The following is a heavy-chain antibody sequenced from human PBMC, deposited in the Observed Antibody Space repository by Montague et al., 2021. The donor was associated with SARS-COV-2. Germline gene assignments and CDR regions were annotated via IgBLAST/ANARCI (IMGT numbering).Heavy chain of an antibody. CDR2: IYYSGST. CDR1: GGSFSSYY. V-gene: IGHV4-59*08. J-gene: IGHJ3*02. D-gene: IGHD3-9*01. CDR3: ARTYYDILTGYYNRGAFDI. Sequence: SETLSLTCTVSGGSFSSYYWSWIRQPPGKGLEWIGYIYYSGSTNYNPSLKSRVTISVDTSKNQFSLKLSSVTAADTAVYYCARTYYDILTGYYNRGAFDIWGQGTMVTVSS.